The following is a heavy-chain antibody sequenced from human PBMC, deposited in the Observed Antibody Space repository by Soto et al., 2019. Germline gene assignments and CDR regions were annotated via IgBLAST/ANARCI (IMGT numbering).Heavy chain of an antibody. CDR3: ARDPYYYDSSGSSVGAFDI. CDR2: IIPIFGTA. CDR1: GGTFSSYA. D-gene: IGHD3-22*01. V-gene: IGHV1-69*13. J-gene: IGHJ3*02. Sequence: ASVKVSCKASGGTFSSYAISWVRQAPGQGLEWMGGIIPIFGTANYAQKFQGRVTITADESTSTAYMELSSLRSEDTAVYYCARDPYYYDSSGSSVGAFDIWGQGTMVTVS.